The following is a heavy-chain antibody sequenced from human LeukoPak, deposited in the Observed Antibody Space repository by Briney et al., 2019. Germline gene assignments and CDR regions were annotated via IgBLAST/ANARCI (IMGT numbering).Heavy chain of an antibody. CDR3: ARLSYCSGGSCLDFDY. V-gene: IGHV4-34*01. CDR2: INHSGST. Sequence: SETLSLTCAVYGGSFSGYYWSWIRQPPGKGLEWIGEINHSGSTNYNPSLKSRVTISVDTSKNQFSLKLSSVTAADTAVYYCARLSYCSGGSCLDFDYWGQETLVTVSS. J-gene: IGHJ4*02. CDR1: GGSFSGYY. D-gene: IGHD2-15*01.